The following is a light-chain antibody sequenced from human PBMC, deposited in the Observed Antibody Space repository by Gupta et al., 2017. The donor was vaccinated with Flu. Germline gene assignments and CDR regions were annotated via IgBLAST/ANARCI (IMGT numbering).Light chain of an antibody. J-gene: IGKJ1*01. CDR1: QTVTNNY. Sequence: VLTQSPGTLSLSPGERATLSCRASQTVTNNYLSWYRQKPGEAPRLLIYSASYRVTGIPDRFSGSGSGTEFTLTISRRESEDFAVYYCQQYSSSPSTFGQGTKVEI. V-gene: IGKV3-20*01. CDR2: SAS. CDR3: QQYSSSPST.